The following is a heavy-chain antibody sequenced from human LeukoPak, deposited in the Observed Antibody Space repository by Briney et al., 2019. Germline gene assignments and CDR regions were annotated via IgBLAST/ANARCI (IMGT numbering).Heavy chain of an antibody. D-gene: IGHD6-13*01. V-gene: IGHV4-4*02. J-gene: IGHJ4*02. CDR1: GGSISSNNW. CDR3: ARNGYFSLDY. Sequence: PSETLSLTCTVSGGSISSNNWWSWVRQPPGKGLEWIGEIYHSGSTNYNPSLKSRVTISVDKSKNQFSLILNSVTAADTAVYYCARNGYFSLDYWGQGTLVTVSS. CDR2: IYHSGST.